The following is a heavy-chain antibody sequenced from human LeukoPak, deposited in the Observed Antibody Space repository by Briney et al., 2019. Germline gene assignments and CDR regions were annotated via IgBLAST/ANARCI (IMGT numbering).Heavy chain of an antibody. CDR2: IYHSGST. CDR3: ARDGEYSSGWYRRGAFDI. CDR1: GGSISSYY. Sequence: MASETLSLTCTVSGGSISSYYWSWIRQPPGKGLEWIGYIYHSGSTNYNPSLKSRVTISVDTSKNQFSLKLSSVTAADTAVYYCARDGEYSSGWYRRGAFDIWGQGTMVTVSS. D-gene: IGHD6-19*01. V-gene: IGHV4-59*01. J-gene: IGHJ3*02.